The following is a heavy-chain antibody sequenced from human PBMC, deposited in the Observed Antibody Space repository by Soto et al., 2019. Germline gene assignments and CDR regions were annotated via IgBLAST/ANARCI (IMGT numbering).Heavy chain of an antibody. Sequence: GASVEVSCKASGGTFSSYAISWVRQAPGQGLEWMGGIIPIFGTANYAQKFQGRVTITADESTSTAYMELSSLRSEDTAVYYCASLPLKKGGQHYYYYGMDVGGQGTTVTVSS. J-gene: IGHJ6*02. V-gene: IGHV1-69*13. D-gene: IGHD3-16*01. CDR3: ASLPLKKGGQHYYYYGMDV. CDR2: IIPIFGTA. CDR1: GGTFSSYA.